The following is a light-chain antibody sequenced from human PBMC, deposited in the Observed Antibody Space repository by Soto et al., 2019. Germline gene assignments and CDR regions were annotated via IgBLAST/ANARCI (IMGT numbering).Light chain of an antibody. CDR2: AAS. CDR3: LQDHGLPLT. Sequence: AIQMTQSPSSLSASVGDRVTITCRATQDIRADLGWYQQKPGKAPKLLIYAASSLQSEVPSRFSGSGSGTDFTLTISSLQPEDFATYFCLQDHGLPLTFGGGTKVEIK. V-gene: IGKV1-6*01. J-gene: IGKJ4*01. CDR1: QDIRAD.